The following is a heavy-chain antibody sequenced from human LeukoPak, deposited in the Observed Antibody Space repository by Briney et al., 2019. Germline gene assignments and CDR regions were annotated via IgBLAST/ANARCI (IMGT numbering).Heavy chain of an antibody. J-gene: IGHJ4*02. CDR1: GFIFSDYA. D-gene: IGHD4-23*01. CDR2: ISHDGSNK. Sequence: TRGSLRLSCAASGFIFSDYAMHWVRQAPGKGLEWVAIISHDGSNKYHADSVKGRFTISRDNSKNTLYLQMNSLIDEDTAVYLCARDFGGLRWNYYFDYWGQGTLVTVSS. V-gene: IGHV3-30*04. CDR3: ARDFGGLRWNYYFDY.